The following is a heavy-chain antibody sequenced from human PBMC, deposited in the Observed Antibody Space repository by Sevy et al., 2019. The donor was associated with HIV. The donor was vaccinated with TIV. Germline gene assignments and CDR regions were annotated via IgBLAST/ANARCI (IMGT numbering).Heavy chain of an antibody. D-gene: IGHD1-26*01. V-gene: IGHV3-30-3*01. CDR3: AKAGGGCEILRDLDS. CDR1: GFTFRNYA. Sequence: GGYLRLYCAASGFTFRNYAMHWVRQAPGKGLVCVAVISYDGSIRYYADSVKGRFTISRDNSKNTLSLQMSSLRPEDTAVYYCAKAGGGCEILRDLDSWGQGTLVTVSS. CDR2: ISYDGSIR. J-gene: IGHJ4*02.